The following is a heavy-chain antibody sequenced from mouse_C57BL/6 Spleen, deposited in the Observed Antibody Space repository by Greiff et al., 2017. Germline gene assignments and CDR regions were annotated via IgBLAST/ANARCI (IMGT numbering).Heavy chain of an antibody. Sequence: VMLVESGAELAKPGASVKLSCEASGYTFTSYWMHWVKQRPGQGLEWIGYINPSSGYTKYNQKFKVKATLTADKSSSTAYMQLSSLTYEDSAVYYCARGAVTTCDYWGQGTTLTVSS. J-gene: IGHJ2*01. CDR1: GYTFTSYW. CDR2: INPSSGYT. V-gene: IGHV1-7*01. CDR3: ARGAVTTCDY. D-gene: IGHD2-5*01.